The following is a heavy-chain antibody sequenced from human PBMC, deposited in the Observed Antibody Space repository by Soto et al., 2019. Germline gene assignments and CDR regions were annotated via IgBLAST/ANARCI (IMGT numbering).Heavy chain of an antibody. CDR3: GRGGSDSPMAPGY. V-gene: IGHV3-74*01. CDR2: INPDGSAT. Sequence: GGSLRLSCAASGFTFSSYWMHWVRQAPGRGLVWVSRINPDGSATNYADSVKGRFTISRDNAKNTLYLQMNSLRAEDTAVFYCGRGGSDSPMAPGYWGQGTLVTVSS. D-gene: IGHD5-18*01. J-gene: IGHJ4*02. CDR1: GFTFSSYW.